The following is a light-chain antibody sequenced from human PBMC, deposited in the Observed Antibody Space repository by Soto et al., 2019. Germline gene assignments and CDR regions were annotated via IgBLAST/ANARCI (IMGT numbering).Light chain of an antibody. CDR1: QSVSSN. J-gene: IGKJ4*01. CDR3: QQYNYWPPA. V-gene: IGKV3-15*01. Sequence: EIVMTQSPATLSVSPGERATLSCRASQSVSSNLAWYQQKPGQAPRLLIYGASTRATGIPARFSGSGSGTEFTLTISSLQSEDFAVYYCQQYNYWPPAFGGGTKVEIK. CDR2: GAS.